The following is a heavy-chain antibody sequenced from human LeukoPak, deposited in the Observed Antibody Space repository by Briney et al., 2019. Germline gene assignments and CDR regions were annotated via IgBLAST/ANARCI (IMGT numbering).Heavy chain of an antibody. CDR3: ARYYYDSSGHYYDAFDI. CDR2: INPNSGDT. CDR1: GYTFTGYY. Sequence: AASVKVSCKASGYTFTGYYMHWVRQAPGQGLEWMGWINPNSGDTNYAQKFQGRVTMTRDTSISTAYMELSRLRSDDTAVYYCARYYYDSSGHYYDAFDIWGQGTMVTVSS. V-gene: IGHV1-2*02. J-gene: IGHJ3*02. D-gene: IGHD3-22*01.